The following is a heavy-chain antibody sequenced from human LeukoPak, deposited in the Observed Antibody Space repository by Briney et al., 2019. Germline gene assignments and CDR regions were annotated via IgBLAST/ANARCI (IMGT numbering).Heavy chain of an antibody. CDR3: ARDSGSGSYYNGVY. J-gene: IGHJ4*02. D-gene: IGHD3-10*01. V-gene: IGHV3-21*01. CDR2: ISSSSSYI. Sequence: PGGSLRPSCAASGFTFSSYSMNWVRQAPGKGLEWVSSISSSSSYIYYADSVKGRFTISRDNAKNSLYLQMNSLRAEDTAVYYCARDSGSGSYYNGVYWGQGTLVTVSS. CDR1: GFTFSSYS.